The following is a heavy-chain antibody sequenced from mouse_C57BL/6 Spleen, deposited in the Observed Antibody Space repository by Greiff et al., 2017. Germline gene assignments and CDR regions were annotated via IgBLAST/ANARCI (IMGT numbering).Heavy chain of an antibody. CDR1: GYAFSSYW. CDR2: IYPGDGDT. V-gene: IGHV1-80*01. J-gene: IGHJ2*01. CDR3: ARRTAQATGFDY. D-gene: IGHD3-2*02. Sequence: QVQLQQSGAELVKPGASVKISCKASGYAFSSYWMNWVKQRPGKGLEWIGQIYPGDGDTNYNGKFKGKATLTADKSSSTAYMQLSCLTSEDSAVYFCARRTAQATGFDYWGQGTTLTVSS.